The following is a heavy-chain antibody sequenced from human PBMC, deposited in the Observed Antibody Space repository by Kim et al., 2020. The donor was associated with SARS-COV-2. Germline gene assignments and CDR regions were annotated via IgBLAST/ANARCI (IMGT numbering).Heavy chain of an antibody. D-gene: IGHD3-22*01. J-gene: IGHJ4*02. CDR3: ARRDDSSTYYNFFSDY. Sequence: SVKGRFTISRDNSKNTLYLQMNSLRADDTALYYCARRDDSSTYYNFFSDYWGQGTRVTVSS. V-gene: IGHV3-30*07.